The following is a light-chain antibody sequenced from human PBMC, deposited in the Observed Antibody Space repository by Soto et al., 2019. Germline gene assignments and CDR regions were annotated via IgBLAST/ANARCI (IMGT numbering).Light chain of an antibody. CDR1: QTIGRW. CDR2: DAS. Sequence: DIQMTQAPSTLSASVGDRVTITCRASQTIGRWLAWYQQKPGNAPKLLIYDASSLESGVPSRFSGSGSGTEFTLTISSLQPDDFATFYCQQYNTYPYTFGQGTKLEIK. J-gene: IGKJ2*01. CDR3: QQYNTYPYT. V-gene: IGKV1-5*01.